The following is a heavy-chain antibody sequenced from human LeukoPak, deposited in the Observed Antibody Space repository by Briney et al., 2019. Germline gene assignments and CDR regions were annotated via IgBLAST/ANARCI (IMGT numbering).Heavy chain of an antibody. CDR2: ITASGTAM. V-gene: IGHV3-48*02. D-gene: IGHD1-26*01. J-gene: IGHJ4*02. CDR1: GFTFSSYS. CDR3: ASSGSYRFDY. Sequence: GGSLRLSCAASGFTFSSYSMNWVRQAPGKGLEWVSRITASGTAMFYADSVKGRFTISRDNAKNSLYLQMNSLRDEDTAVYYCASSGSYRFDYWGQGTLVTVSS.